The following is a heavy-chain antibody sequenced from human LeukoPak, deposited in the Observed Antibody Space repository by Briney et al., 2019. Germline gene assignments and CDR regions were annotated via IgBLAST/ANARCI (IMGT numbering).Heavy chain of an antibody. J-gene: IGHJ4*02. CDR2: ISGSGGST. V-gene: IGHV3-23*01. CDR3: AKDDRIQTRRYSYNY. CDR1: GFTFSNYG. Sequence: GGSLRLSCAASGFTFSNYGMNWVRQAPGKGLEWVSGISGSGGSTYSADSVKGRFTISRDNSMNTLYLQMNSLRAEDTAVYYCAKDDRIQTRRYSYNYWGQGTLVTVSS. D-gene: IGHD5-18*01.